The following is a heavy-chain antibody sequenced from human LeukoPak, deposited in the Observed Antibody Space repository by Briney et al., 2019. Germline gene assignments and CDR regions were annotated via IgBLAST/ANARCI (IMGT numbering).Heavy chain of an antibody. CDR3: ARDAITTDWEGAFDI. D-gene: IGHD3-3*01. V-gene: IGHV3-49*03. CDR2: IRSRAYGVTT. J-gene: IGHJ3*02. Sequence: PGGSLRLSCAASGFTFSSYSMSWFRQAPGKGLEWVAFIRSRAYGVTTEYAASVKGRFTISRDDSKSIAYLQMNSLKTEDTAVYYCARDAITTDWEGAFDIWGQGTMVTVSS. CDR1: GFTFSSYS.